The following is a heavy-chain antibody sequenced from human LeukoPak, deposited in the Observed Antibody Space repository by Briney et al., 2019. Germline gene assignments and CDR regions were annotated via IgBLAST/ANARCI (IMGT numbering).Heavy chain of an antibody. J-gene: IGHJ6*03. CDR1: DYSISSGYY. D-gene: IGHD6-6*01. CDR2: IYYSGST. Sequence: SETLSLTCTVADYSISSGYYWGWIRQPPGKGLEWIGSIYYSGSTNYNPSLKSRVTTSVDKSKNQFSLKLSSVTAADTAVYYCARGTAARRDESYYYSYMDVWGKGTTVTVSS. V-gene: IGHV4-38-2*02. CDR3: ARGTAARRDESYYYSYMDV.